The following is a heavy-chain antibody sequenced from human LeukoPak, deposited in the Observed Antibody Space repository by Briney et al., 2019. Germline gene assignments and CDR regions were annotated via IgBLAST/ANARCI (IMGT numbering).Heavy chain of an antibody. CDR1: GFTFSSYS. CDR2: ISSSSSTI. V-gene: IGHV3-48*01. D-gene: IGHD3-16*01. J-gene: IGHJ5*02. Sequence: PGXXLRLSCAASGFTFSSYSMNWVRQAPGKGLEWVSYISSSSSTIYYADSVKGRFTISRDNAKNSLYLQMNSLRAEDTAVYYCARDLGIGWFDPWGQGTLVTVSS. CDR3: ARDLGIGWFDP.